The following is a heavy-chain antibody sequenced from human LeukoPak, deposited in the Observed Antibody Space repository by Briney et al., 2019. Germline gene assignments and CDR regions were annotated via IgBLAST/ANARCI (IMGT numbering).Heavy chain of an antibody. CDR3: TRDRPGDDGYDY. J-gene: IGHJ4*02. Sequence: GGSLGLSCAASGFTFSSYWMHWVRQAPGKGLVWVSRINSDGSSTRYADSVKGRFTISRDNAKNTLYLQMNSLRAEDTAVYYCTRDRPGDDGYDYWGQGTLVTVSS. CDR1: GFTFSSYW. V-gene: IGHV3-74*01. CDR2: INSDGSST. D-gene: IGHD4-17*01.